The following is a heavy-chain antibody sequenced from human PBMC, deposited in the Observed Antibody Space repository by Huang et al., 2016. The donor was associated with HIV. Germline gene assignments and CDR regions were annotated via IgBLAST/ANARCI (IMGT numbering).Heavy chain of an antibody. Sequence: EVQLVESGGGVVQPGRSLRLSCVASGFTFDDYAIHWVRELPGKGLEWVSGINWNSGNLGYADSVKGRFTISRDNAKNSLYLQMDSLRTEDTAFYYCAKAVIMNTVGGALDFWGQGTLVTVSS. CDR1: GFTFDDYA. CDR2: INWNSGNL. J-gene: IGHJ4*02. V-gene: IGHV3-9*01. CDR3: AKAVIMNTVGGALDF. D-gene: IGHD3-16*01.